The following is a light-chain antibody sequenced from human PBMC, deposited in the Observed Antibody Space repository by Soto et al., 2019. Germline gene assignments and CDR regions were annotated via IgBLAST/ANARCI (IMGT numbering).Light chain of an antibody. CDR3: AAWDDSLNGRV. CDR1: TSNLGGNT. Sequence: QSVLTQPPSVSGTPGHKVSISCSGSTSNLGGNTVNWYQQLPGTAPKLLIYTNNQRPSGVPDRFSGSKSGTSASLVISGLRSEDEADFYCAAWDDSLNGRVFGTGTKVTVL. V-gene: IGLV1-44*01. J-gene: IGLJ1*01. CDR2: TNN.